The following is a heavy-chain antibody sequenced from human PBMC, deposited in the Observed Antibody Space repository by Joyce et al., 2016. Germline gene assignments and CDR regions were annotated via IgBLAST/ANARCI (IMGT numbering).Heavy chain of an antibody. D-gene: IGHD4-17*01. CDR2: MKPNSGNT. CDR1: GYTFTSYD. J-gene: IGHJ5*02. Sequence: QVQLVQSGAEVKKPGASVKVSCKASGYTFTSYDINWVRQATGQGLEWMGWMKPNSGNTGGAQKFQGRVTMTWNTSISTAYMELSSLRSEDTAIYYCARERNFGDLSFDPWGQGTLVTVSS. CDR3: ARERNFGDLSFDP. V-gene: IGHV1-8*01.